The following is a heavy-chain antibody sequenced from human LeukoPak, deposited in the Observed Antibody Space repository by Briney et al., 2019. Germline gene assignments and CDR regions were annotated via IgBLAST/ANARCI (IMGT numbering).Heavy chain of an antibody. V-gene: IGHV1-8*01. Sequence: ASVNVSYKASGYTFTSYDINWVRQATGQRPEWMGWMSPNSGDTGYAQKFQDRVTMTRNTPISTAYMELSSLRSDDTAVYYCARGPPNWGYDYWGPGTLVTVSS. CDR3: ARGPPNWGYDY. D-gene: IGHD7-27*01. CDR1: GYTFTSYD. CDR2: MSPNSGDT. J-gene: IGHJ4*02.